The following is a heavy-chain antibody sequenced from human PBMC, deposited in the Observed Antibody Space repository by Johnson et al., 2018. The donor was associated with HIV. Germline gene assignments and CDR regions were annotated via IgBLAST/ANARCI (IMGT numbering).Heavy chain of an antibody. Sequence: QVQLVESGGGVVQPGGPLRLSCAASGFIFRTNGMHWVRQAPGKGLEWVSFIQHDGSDKSYADSVEGRFTISRDNSKNTLYLQMNSLRTEDTALYYCAKDGGRWSYSFDVWGQGTMVSVSS. V-gene: IGHV3-30*02. J-gene: IGHJ3*01. CDR1: GFIFRTNG. CDR2: IQHDGSDK. D-gene: IGHD3-16*01. CDR3: AKDGGRWSYSFDV.